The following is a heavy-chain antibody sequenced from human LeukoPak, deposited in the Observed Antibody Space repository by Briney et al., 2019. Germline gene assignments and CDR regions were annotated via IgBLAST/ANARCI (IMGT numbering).Heavy chain of an antibody. CDR1: GGSLSSYY. Sequence: PSETLSLTCTVSGGSLSSYYWSWLRQPPGKGLEWIGEINHSGSTNYNPSLKSRVTISVDTSKNQFSLKLSSVTAADTAVYYCARSSSWYLRWLQFFDYWGQGTLVTVSS. J-gene: IGHJ4*02. CDR2: INHSGST. CDR3: ARSSSWYLRWLQFFDY. D-gene: IGHD6-13*01. V-gene: IGHV4-34*01.